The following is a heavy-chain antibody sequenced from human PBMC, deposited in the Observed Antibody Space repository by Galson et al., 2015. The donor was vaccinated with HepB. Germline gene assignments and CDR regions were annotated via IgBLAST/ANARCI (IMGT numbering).Heavy chain of an antibody. J-gene: IGHJ3*02. D-gene: IGHD3-10*01. CDR1: GFTFSSYW. CDR2: IKQDGSEK. Sequence: SLRLSCAASGFTFSSYWMTWVRQAPGKGLEWVANIKQDGSEKSYVDSVKGRFTISRDNAKNSLYLQMSSLRAEDTAVYYCARRKHLLELIDAFDIWGQGTMVTVSS. V-gene: IGHV3-7*03. CDR3: ARRKHLLELIDAFDI.